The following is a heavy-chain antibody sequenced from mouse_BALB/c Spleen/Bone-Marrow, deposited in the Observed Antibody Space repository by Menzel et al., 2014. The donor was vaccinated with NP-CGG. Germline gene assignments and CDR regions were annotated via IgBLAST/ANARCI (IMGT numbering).Heavy chain of an antibody. V-gene: IGHV1-69*02. Sequence: VQLQQSGAELVKPGASVKLSCKASGYTFTSYWMHWVKQRPGQGLEWIGEIDPSDSYTNYNQKFKGKATLTVDKSSSTAYMQLNSLTSEDSAVYYCARSRGYYDYWYFDVWGAGTTVTVSS. CDR1: GYTFTSYW. D-gene: IGHD2-4*01. J-gene: IGHJ1*01. CDR3: ARSRGYYDYWYFDV. CDR2: IDPSDSYT.